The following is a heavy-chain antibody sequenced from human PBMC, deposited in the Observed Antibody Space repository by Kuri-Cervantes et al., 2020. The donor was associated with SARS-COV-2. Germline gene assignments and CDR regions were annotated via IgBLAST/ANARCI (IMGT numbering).Heavy chain of an antibody. CDR3: ARDWAYVDPGYFDY. CDR2: INPNSGGT. D-gene: IGHD3-10*01. J-gene: IGHJ4*02. V-gene: IGHV1-2*02. Sequence: ASVKVSCKASGYTFTGYYMHWVRQAPGQGLEWMGWINPNSGGTNYAQKFQGRVTMTRDTSISTAYMELSRLRSDDTAVYYCARDWAYVDPGYFDYWGQGTPVTVSS. CDR1: GYTFTGYY.